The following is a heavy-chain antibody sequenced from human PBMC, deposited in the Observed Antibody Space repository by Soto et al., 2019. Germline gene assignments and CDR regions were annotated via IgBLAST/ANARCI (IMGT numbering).Heavy chain of an antibody. V-gene: IGHV1-2*04. CDR3: ARASTPSYYYDSSCYFDY. J-gene: IGHJ4*02. CDR2: INPNSGGT. D-gene: IGHD3-22*01. Sequence: HVQLVQSGAEVKKPGASVKVSCKASGYTFTGYYMHWVRQAPGQGLEWMGWINPNSGGTNYAQKCQGWVTMTRDTSISTSYMELSRLRSDDTAVYYCARASTPSYYYDSSCYFDYWGQGTLGTVSS. CDR1: GYTFTGYY.